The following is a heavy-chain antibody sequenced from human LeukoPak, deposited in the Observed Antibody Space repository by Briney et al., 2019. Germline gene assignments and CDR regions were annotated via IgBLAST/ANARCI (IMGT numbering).Heavy chain of an antibody. Sequence: GGSLRLSCAASGFTVSSNYMSWVRQDPGKRLEWVSVIYSGGSTYYADSVKGRFTISRDNSKNTLYLQMNSLRAEDTAVYYCARVADMVRGVVAAFDIWGQGTMVTVSS. D-gene: IGHD3-10*01. V-gene: IGHV3-53*01. J-gene: IGHJ3*02. CDR3: ARVADMVRGVVAAFDI. CDR1: GFTVSSNY. CDR2: IYSGGST.